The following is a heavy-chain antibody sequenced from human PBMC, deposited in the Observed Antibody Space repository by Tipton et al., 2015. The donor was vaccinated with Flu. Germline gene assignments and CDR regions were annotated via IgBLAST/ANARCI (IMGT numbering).Heavy chain of an antibody. Sequence: LRLSCTISAGSIRSNNYNWGWLRQPPGKGLEWIGSVNYGGGTSYNPSLESRLTISLDTPKNHFSLRLSSVTAADTAVYYCATRRDYYDSSEFDYWGQGALVTVSS. J-gene: IGHJ4*02. V-gene: IGHV4-39*07. CDR2: VNYGGGT. D-gene: IGHD3-22*01. CDR1: AGSIRSNNYN. CDR3: ATRRDYYDSSEFDY.